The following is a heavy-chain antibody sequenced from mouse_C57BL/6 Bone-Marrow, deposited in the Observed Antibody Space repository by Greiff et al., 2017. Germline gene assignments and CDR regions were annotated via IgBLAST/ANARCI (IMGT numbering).Heavy chain of an antibody. CDR2: IDPENGDT. CDR3: TYGRAWFAY. CDR1: GFNIKDDY. J-gene: IGHJ3*01. V-gene: IGHV14-4*01. D-gene: IGHD1-1*02. Sequence: VQLKQSGAELVRPGASVKLSCTASGFNIKDDYMHWVKQRPEQGLEWIGWIDPENGDTEYASKFQGKATITADTSSNTAYLQLSSLTSEDTAVYYCTYGRAWFAYWGEGTLVTVSA.